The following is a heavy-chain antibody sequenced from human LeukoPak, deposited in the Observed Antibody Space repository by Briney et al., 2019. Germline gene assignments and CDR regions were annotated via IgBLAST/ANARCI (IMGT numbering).Heavy chain of an antibody. J-gene: IGHJ4*02. CDR3: VRDDYYEGGFDY. D-gene: IGHD3-22*01. CDR2: IYYSGST. CDR1: GGSISSYY. V-gene: IGHV4-59*01. Sequence: SETLSLTCTVSGGSISSYYWSWIRQPPGKGLEWIGYIYYSGSTNYNPSLKSRVTISVDTSKNQFSLKLSSVTAAATAVYYCVRDDYYEGGFDYWGQGTLVTVSS.